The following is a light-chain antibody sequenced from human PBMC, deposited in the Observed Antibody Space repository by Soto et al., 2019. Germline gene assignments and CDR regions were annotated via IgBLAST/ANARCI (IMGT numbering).Light chain of an antibody. V-gene: IGKV1-39*01. CDR2: SAS. Sequence: DIQMTQSPSSLSASVGDEVTITCRASQTIMTYLNWYQLKPGKPPRLLIYSASSLQIGVPSRFRGSGSGTDFTLTISSLQPEDFATYSCQQSYNSPHTFGRGTKVEIK. CDR1: QTIMTY. J-gene: IGKJ1*01. CDR3: QQSYNSPHT.